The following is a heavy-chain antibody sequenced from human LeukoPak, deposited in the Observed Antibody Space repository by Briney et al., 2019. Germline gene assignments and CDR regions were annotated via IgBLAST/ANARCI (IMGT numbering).Heavy chain of an antibody. CDR3: ARDFWADCSGGICFPAADSFDI. J-gene: IGHJ3*02. Sequence: ASVKVSCKASGYTFTSYGISWVRQAPGQGLEWMGWISAYNGNTNYAQKLQGRVTMTTDTSTSTAYMELRSLRSDDTAVYYCARDFWADCSGGICFPAADSFDIWGQGTMVTVS. CDR1: GYTFTSYG. CDR2: ISAYNGNT. V-gene: IGHV1-18*01. D-gene: IGHD2-15*01.